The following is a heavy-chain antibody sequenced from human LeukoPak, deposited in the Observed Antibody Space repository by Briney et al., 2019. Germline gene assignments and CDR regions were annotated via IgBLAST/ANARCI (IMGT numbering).Heavy chain of an antibody. V-gene: IGHV3-48*01. J-gene: IGHJ6*02. D-gene: IGHD6-19*01. Sequence: GGSLRLSCAASGFTFSYYNMNWVRQAPGKGLEWVSYISSISSIIYYADSVKGRFTISRDNAKNSLYLQMNSLRAEDTAVYYCARDLTSSGYSSGSYYNYYGMDVWGQGTLVTVSS. CDR2: ISSISSII. CDR1: GFTFSYYN. CDR3: ARDLTSSGYSSGSYYNYYGMDV.